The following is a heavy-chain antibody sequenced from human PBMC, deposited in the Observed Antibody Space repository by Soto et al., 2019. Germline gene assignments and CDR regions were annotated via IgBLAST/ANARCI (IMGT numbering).Heavy chain of an antibody. CDR1: GYTFTIYG. Sequence: ASVKVSCKASGYTFTIYGISWVRQAPGQGLEWMGWISAYNANTNYAQKLQGRVTMTTDTSTRTSYMELRSLRTNDTAVYFCAGDRLGATGDYWGQGTLVTVSS. CDR2: ISAYNANT. D-gene: IGHD1-26*01. V-gene: IGHV1-18*01. J-gene: IGHJ4*02. CDR3: AGDRLGATGDY.